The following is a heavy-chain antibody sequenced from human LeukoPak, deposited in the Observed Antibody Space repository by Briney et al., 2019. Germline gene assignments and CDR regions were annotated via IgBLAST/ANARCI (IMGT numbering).Heavy chain of an antibody. D-gene: IGHD3-3*01. CDR1: GYTFTGYY. J-gene: IGHJ4*02. V-gene: IGHV1-18*04. CDR2: ISAYNGNT. Sequence: ASVKVSCKASGYTFTGYYMHWVRQAPGQGLEWMGWISAYNGNTNYAQKLQGRVTMTTDTSTSTAYMELRSLRSDDTAVYYCARDITAGSGYSFDYWGQGTLVTVSS. CDR3: ARDITAGSGYSFDY.